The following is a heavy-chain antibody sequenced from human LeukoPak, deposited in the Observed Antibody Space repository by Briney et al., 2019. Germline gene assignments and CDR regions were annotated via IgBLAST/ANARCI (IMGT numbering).Heavy chain of an antibody. D-gene: IGHD6-19*01. V-gene: IGHV3-30*02. J-gene: IGHJ1*01. CDR1: GFTFSSYG. CDR3: TRNSGWYGLS. CDR2: IRYDGSNK. Sequence: GGSLRPSCAASGFTFSSYGMHWVRQAPGKGLEWVAFIRYDGSNKYYADSVKGRFTISRDNSKNTLYLQMNSLRAEDTAVYYCTRNSGWYGLSWGQGTLVTVSS.